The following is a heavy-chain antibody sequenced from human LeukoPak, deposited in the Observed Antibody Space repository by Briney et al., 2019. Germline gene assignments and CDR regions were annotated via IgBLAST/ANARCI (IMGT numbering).Heavy chain of an antibody. CDR2: IYGSGRT. CDR1: GVSINSHY. V-gene: IGHV4-4*09. J-gene: IGHJ4*02. Sequence: SETLSLTCTVSGVSINSHYLNWIRQPPGKGLEWIGYIYGSGRTNYNPSLKSRVTMSVDTSKSQFSLRLSSVTAADTAVYYCVVSPNLDFFDYWGQGPLVSVSS. CDR3: VVSPNLDFFDY.